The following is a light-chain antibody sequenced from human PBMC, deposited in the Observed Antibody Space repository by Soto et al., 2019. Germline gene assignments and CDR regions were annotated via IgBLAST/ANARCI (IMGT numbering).Light chain of an antibody. J-gene: IGKJ5*01. Sequence: EIVLTQSPGTLSLSPGERATLSCRASQSVSSSYLAWYQQKPGQAPRLLIYGASGRATGIPDRFSGSGSGTDFTLTINRLEPEDFAVYYCQQYGSSPPVTFGQGTRLAIK. CDR2: GAS. CDR1: QSVSSSY. V-gene: IGKV3-20*01. CDR3: QQYGSSPPVT.